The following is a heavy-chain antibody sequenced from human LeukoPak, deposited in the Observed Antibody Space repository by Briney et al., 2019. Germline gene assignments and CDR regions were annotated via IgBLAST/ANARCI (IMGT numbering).Heavy chain of an antibody. CDR1: GFTFSSYA. Sequence: GGSLRLSCAGSGFTFSSYAMSWVRQAPGKGLERVAAISGSGGSTYYADSVKGRFTISRDNSKNTLYLQMNSLRAEDTAVYYCARVDVFGVVSSDYYYYYMDVRGKGTTVTVPS. V-gene: IGHV3-23*01. CDR2: ISGSGGST. CDR3: ARVDVFGVVSSDYYYYYMDV. J-gene: IGHJ6*03. D-gene: IGHD3-3*01.